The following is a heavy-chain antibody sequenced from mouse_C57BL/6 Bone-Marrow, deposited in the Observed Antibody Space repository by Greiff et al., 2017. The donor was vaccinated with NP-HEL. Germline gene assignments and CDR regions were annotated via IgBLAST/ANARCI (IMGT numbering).Heavy chain of an antibody. CDR3: ASRYYYGSSYQYFDY. CDR2: IDPANGNT. D-gene: IGHD1-1*01. Sequence: VQLQQSVAELVRPGASVKLSCTASGFNIKNTYMHWVKQRPEQGLEWIGRIDPANGNTKYAPKFQGKATITADTSSNKAYLQLSSLTSEDTAIYYCASRYYYGSSYQYFDYWGQGTTLTVSS. CDR1: GFNIKNTY. V-gene: IGHV14-3*01. J-gene: IGHJ2*01.